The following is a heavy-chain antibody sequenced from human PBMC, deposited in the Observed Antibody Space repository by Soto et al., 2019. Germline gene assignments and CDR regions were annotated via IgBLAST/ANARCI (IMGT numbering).Heavy chain of an antibody. J-gene: IGHJ4*02. V-gene: IGHV3-23*01. D-gene: IGHD2-15*01. Sequence: PGGSLSLSCPASGFTFSNYAMSWVRQAPGKGLEWVSTFSSSGGVTYYADSVKGRFTISRDNSKNTLYLQMNSLRDEDTAVYYCTKENRYCSGANCFTFDYWGLGTLVTVSS. CDR3: TKENRYCSGANCFTFDY. CDR2: FSSSGGVT. CDR1: GFTFSNYA.